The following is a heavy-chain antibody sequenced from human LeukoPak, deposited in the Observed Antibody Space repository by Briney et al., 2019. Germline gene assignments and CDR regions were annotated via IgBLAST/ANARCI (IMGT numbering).Heavy chain of an antibody. D-gene: IGHD5-24*01. Sequence: PSETLSLTCTVSGYSISSGYYWGWIRQPPGKGLEWIGSIYHSGSTYYNPSLKSRVTISVDTSKNQFSLKLSSVTAADTAVYYCAREFGDGYKNEWGTFDYWGQGTLVTVSS. CDR2: IYHSGST. J-gene: IGHJ4*02. CDR3: AREFGDGYKNEWGTFDY. V-gene: IGHV4-38-2*02. CDR1: GYSISSGYY.